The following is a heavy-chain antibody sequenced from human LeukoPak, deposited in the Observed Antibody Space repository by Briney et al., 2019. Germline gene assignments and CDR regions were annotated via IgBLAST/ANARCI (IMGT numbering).Heavy chain of an antibody. CDR2: ISSSGSTI. CDR3: AELGITMIGGV. J-gene: IGHJ6*04. CDR1: GFTFSSYE. D-gene: IGHD3-10*02. V-gene: IGHV3-48*03. Sequence: GGSLRLSCAASGFTFSSYEMNWVRQAPGEGLEWVSYISSSGSTIYYADSVKGRFTISRDNAKNSLYLQMNNLRAEDTAVYYCAELGITMIGGVWGKGTTVTISS.